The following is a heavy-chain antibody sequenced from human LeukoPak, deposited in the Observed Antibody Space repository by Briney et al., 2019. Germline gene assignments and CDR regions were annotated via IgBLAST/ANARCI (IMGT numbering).Heavy chain of an antibody. D-gene: IGHD2-2*01. CDR2: ISYDANNR. CDR1: GFMFSNYG. Sequence: GGALRLSCTASGFMFSNYGMQWFRQAPGKGLERVAFISYDANNRSYAESVKGRFTISRDTSRNMLYLQMNSLRAEDTAVYYCAREGRSVVIKFFEYWGQGTLVTVSS. CDR3: AREGRSVVIKFFEY. J-gene: IGHJ4*02. V-gene: IGHV3-30*12.